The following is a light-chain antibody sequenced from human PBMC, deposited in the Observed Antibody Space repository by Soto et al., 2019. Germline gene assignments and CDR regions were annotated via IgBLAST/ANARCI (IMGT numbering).Light chain of an antibody. CDR3: QQYYNWPIT. V-gene: IGKV3-20*01. Sequence: EVVLTPSPGTLSLSPGERATLSCRASQSVSSSYLAWYQQKPGQAPRLVIYGASSRATGIPDRFSGSGSGTDFTLTISSLQSEDFAVYYCQQYYNWPITFGQGTRLEIK. CDR2: GAS. CDR1: QSVSSSY. J-gene: IGKJ5*01.